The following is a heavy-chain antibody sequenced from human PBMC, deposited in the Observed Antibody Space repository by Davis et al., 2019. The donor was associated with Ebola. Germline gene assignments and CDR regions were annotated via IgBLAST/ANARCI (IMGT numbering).Heavy chain of an antibody. CDR1: GFTFSDYY. CDR2: ISSSGSTI. J-gene: IGHJ4*02. D-gene: IGHD3-3*01. Sequence: GESLKISCAASGFTFSDYYMSWIRQAPGKGLEWVSYISSSGSTIYYADPVKGRFTISRDNAKNSLYLQMNSLRAEDTAVYYCARVEYYDFWSGYLWGFDYWGQGTLITVSS. V-gene: IGHV3-11*01. CDR3: ARVEYYDFWSGYLWGFDY.